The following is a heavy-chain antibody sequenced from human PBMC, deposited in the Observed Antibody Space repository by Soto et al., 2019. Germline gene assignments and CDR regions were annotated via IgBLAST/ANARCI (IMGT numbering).Heavy chain of an antibody. CDR3: ASLISSPYRTLDV. Sequence: SQTLSLTCAVYGGSFSGYYWSWIRQPPGKGLEWIGEINHSGSTNYNPSLKSRVTISVDTSKNQFSLKLSSVTAADTAVYYCASLISSPYRTLDVWGKGTTVTVSS. J-gene: IGHJ6*04. V-gene: IGHV4-34*01. CDR1: GGSFSGYY. D-gene: IGHD6-19*01. CDR2: INHSGST.